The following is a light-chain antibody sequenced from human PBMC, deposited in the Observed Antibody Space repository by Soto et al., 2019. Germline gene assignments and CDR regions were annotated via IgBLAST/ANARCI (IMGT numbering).Light chain of an antibody. CDR1: SSDVGGYNY. V-gene: IGLV2-14*01. CDR3: SSYTSSSTYV. CDR2: DVS. Sequence: QSALTQPASGSGSPGQSITISCTGTSSDVGGYNYVSWYQQHPGKAPKLMIYDVSNRPSGVSNRFSGSKSGNTASLTISGLQAEDEADYYFSSYTSSSTYVFGTGTKVTVL. J-gene: IGLJ1*01.